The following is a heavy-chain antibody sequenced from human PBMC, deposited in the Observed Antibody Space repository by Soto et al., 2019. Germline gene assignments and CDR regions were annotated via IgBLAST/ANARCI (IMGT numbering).Heavy chain of an antibody. CDR1: GGSISSGDYY. CDR2: IYYSGST. V-gene: IGHV4-30-4*01. Sequence: QVQLQESGPGLVKPSQTLSLTCTVSGGSISSGDYYWSWIRQPPGKGLEWIGYIYYSGSTYYNPSLKSRVXXSXDXXKNQFSLKLSSVTAADTAVYYCARDYYDSSGYYYPWGQGTLVTVSS. J-gene: IGHJ5*02. CDR3: ARDYYDSSGYYYP. D-gene: IGHD3-22*01.